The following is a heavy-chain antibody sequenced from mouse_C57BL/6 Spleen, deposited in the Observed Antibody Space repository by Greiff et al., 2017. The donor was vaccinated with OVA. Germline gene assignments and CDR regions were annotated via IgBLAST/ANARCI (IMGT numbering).Heavy chain of an antibody. D-gene: IGHD1-1*02. CDR3: ARSGGNPDY. CDR2: IDPSDSYT. V-gene: IGHV1-69*01. J-gene: IGHJ2*01. CDR1: GYTFTSYW. Sequence: QVQLQQPGAELVMPGASVKLSCKASGYTFTSYWMHWVKQRPGQGLEWIGEIDPSDSYTNYNQKFKGKSTLTVDKSSSTAYMQLSSLTSEDSAVYYCARSGGNPDYWGQGTTLTVSS.